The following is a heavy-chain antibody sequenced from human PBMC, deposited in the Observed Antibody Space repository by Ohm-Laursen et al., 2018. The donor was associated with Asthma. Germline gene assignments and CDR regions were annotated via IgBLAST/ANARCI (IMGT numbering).Heavy chain of an antibody. CDR2: INHSGST. D-gene: IGHD5-24*01. V-gene: IGHV4-34*01. CDR1: GGSLSGYY. CDR3: ARQRRDGFAY. J-gene: IGHJ4*02. Sequence: SETLSLTCAVSGGSLSGYYWSWIRQPPGKGLEWIGEINHSGSTNYNPSLKSRVTISVDTSKNQFSLKLSSVTAADTAVYYCARQRRDGFAYWGQGTLVTVSS.